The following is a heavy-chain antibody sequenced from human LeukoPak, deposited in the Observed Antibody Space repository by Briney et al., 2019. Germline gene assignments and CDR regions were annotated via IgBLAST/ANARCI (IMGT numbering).Heavy chain of an antibody. J-gene: IGHJ6*04. CDR3: ARGLDWNGLRLGV. Sequence: SVKVSCKLSGGTFTRDAISWVRQVPGEGLEWMGRILPLLSTKNYARKFQGRVTLTADKSTGTAYMELSSLRSEDTAIYFCARGLDWNGLRLGVWGKGTTVIVSS. D-gene: IGHD3/OR15-3a*01. CDR1: GGTFTRDA. V-gene: IGHV1-69*04. CDR2: ILPLLSTK.